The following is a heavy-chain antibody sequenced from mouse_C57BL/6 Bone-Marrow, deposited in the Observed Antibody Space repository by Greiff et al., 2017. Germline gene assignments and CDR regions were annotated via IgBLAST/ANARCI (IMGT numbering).Heavy chain of an antibody. D-gene: IGHD2-4*01. CDR1: GIDFSRYW. V-gene: IGHV4-1*01. CDR2: INPDSSTI. CDR3: ARREDGDYDGYFDV. Sequence: EVKLLESGGGLVQPGGSLKLSCAASGIDFSRYWMSWVRRAPGKGLEWIGEINPDSSTINYAPSLKDKFIISRDNAKNTLYLQMSKVRSEDTALYYCARREDGDYDGYFDVWGTGTTVTVSS. J-gene: IGHJ1*03.